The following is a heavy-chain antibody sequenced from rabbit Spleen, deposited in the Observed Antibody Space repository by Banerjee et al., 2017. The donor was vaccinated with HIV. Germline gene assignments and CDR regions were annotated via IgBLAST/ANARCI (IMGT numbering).Heavy chain of an antibody. Sequence: QSLEESGGDLVKPGASLTLTCKVSGFSFGDRDVMCWVRQAPGKGLEWIGCIYTGNGKTYYAGWAKGRFTISKASSTTVTLQMTSLTAADTATYFCARDLDGVIGWNFGWWGPGTLVTVS. J-gene: IGHJ4*01. CDR1: GFSFGDRDV. CDR2: IYTGNGKT. CDR3: ARDLDGVIGWNFGW. D-gene: IGHD1-1*01. V-gene: IGHV1S40*01.